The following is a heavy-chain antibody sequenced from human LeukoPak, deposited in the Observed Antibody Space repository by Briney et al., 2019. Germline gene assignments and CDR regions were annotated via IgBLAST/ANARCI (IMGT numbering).Heavy chain of an antibody. CDR3: ARERYSSSRTHYHYMDV. J-gene: IGHJ6*03. CDR2: ISSSSSYI. D-gene: IGHD6-6*01. Sequence: GGSLRLSCAASGFTFSSYSMNWVRQAPGKGLEWVSSISSSSSYIYYADSVKGRFTISRDNAKNSLYLQMNSLRAEDTAVYYCARERYSSSRTHYHYMDVWGKGTTVTVSS. V-gene: IGHV3-21*01. CDR1: GFTFSSYS.